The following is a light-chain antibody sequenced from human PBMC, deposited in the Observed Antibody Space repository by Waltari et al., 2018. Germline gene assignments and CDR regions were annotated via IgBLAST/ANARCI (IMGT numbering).Light chain of an antibody. CDR1: TSNIGAGHD. CDR3: QSFDNMLSGGVV. J-gene: IGLJ2*01. V-gene: IGLV1-40*01. CDR2: GNN. Sequence: QSVLTQPPSVSGTPGQRVTISCSGSTSNIGAGHDMHWYQHLPGTAPNILIYGNNNRPSGVPDRFSGSKSGTSASLAITGLQADDEADYFCQSFDNMLSGGVVFGGGTKLAVL.